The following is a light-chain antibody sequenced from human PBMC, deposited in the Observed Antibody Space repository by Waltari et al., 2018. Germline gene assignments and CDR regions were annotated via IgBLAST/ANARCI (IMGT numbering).Light chain of an antibody. J-gene: IGKJ1*01. CDR3: LQYDTSPKT. Sequence: EIVLTQSPGTLSLSPGDRATLSCRASHSFSSDYLAWYQQRPGQAPRLLISGTSSMATCSPDRFSGSVSGTDFTLTISRLEPEDVAVYYCLQYDTSPKTFGQGTKVDI. V-gene: IGKV3-20*01. CDR1: HSFSSDY. CDR2: GTS.